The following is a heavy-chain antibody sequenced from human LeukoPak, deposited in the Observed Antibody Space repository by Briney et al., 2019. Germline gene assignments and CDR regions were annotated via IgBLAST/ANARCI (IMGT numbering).Heavy chain of an antibody. CDR2: IYYSGST. Sequence: PSETLSLTCTVSGGSIGSYYWSWIRQPPGKGLEWIGYIYYSGSTNYNPSLKSRVTISVDTSKNQFSLKLSSVTAADTAVYYCARGGWSLIDYWGQGTLVTVSS. CDR3: ARGGWSLIDY. CDR1: GGSIGSYY. V-gene: IGHV4-59*01. J-gene: IGHJ4*02.